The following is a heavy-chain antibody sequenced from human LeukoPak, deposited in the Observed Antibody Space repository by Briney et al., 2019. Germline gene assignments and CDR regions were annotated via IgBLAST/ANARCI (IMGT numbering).Heavy chain of an antibody. CDR1: GGSISGYF. CDR2: ISDTGYT. Sequence: PSETLSLTCSVSGGSISGYFWMWIRQPPGKGLEWIGYISDTGYTNYNPSLKSRVTISLDMSKNQFSLKLSSVTAADTAAYYCARLPRWSVGMDAWGQGTTVTVSS. CDR3: ARLPRWSVGMDA. V-gene: IGHV4-59*08. J-gene: IGHJ6*02. D-gene: IGHD4-23*01.